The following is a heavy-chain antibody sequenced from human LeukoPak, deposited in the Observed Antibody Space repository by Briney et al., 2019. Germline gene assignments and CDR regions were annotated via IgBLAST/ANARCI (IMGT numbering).Heavy chain of an antibody. Sequence: TSQTLSLTCAVSGGSISSGGYYWSWIRQPPGKGLEWIGEINHSGSTNYNPSLKSRVTISVDTSKNQFSLKLSSVTAADTAVYYCARESRFRTMVRGVTVYYYYGMDVWGQGTTVTVSS. D-gene: IGHD3-10*01. J-gene: IGHJ6*02. CDR3: ARESRFRTMVRGVTVYYYYGMDV. CDR2: INHSGST. CDR1: GGSISSGGYY. V-gene: IGHV4-61*08.